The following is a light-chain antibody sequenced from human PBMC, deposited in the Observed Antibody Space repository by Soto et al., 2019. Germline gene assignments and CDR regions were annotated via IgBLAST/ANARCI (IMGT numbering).Light chain of an antibody. CDR3: QQYNNWPPLS. V-gene: IGKV3-15*01. CDR2: GTS. J-gene: IGKJ4*01. CDR1: QSISSN. Sequence: EIVMTRSPATLSVSPGERATLFCRASQSISSNLAWYQQKAGQAPRLLIYGTSTRATGIPARFSGSGSGTEFTLTISSLQSEDSAVYYCQQYNNWPPLSFGGGTKVEIK.